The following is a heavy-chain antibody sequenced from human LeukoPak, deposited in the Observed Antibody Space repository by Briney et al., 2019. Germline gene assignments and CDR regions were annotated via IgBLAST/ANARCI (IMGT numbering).Heavy chain of an antibody. CDR3: ARDGAIVVVPAPPDY. Sequence: GASVKVSCKASGYTFTSYAMHWVRLAPGQRLEWMGWINAGNGNTKNSQKFQGRVTITRDTSASTAYMELSSLRSEDTAVYYCARDGAIVVVPAPPDYWGQGTLVTVSS. D-gene: IGHD2-2*01. CDR2: INAGNGNT. V-gene: IGHV1-3*01. CDR1: GYTFTSYA. J-gene: IGHJ4*02.